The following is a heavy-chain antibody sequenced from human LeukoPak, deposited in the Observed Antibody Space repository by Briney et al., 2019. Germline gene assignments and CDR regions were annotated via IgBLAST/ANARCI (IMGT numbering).Heavy chain of an antibody. D-gene: IGHD6-13*01. Sequence: SLRLSCAASGFTFSSYAMSWVRQAPGKGLEWVSAISGSGGSTYYADSVKGRFTISRDNSKNTLYLQMNSLRAEDTAVYYCARHSSSWYKDYYYYMDVWGKGTTVTVSS. V-gene: IGHV3-23*01. CDR1: GFTFSSYA. CDR2: ISGSGGST. J-gene: IGHJ6*03. CDR3: ARHSSSWYKDYYYYMDV.